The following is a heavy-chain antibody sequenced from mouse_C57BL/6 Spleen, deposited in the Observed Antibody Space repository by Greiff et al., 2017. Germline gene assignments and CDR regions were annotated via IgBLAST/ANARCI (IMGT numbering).Heavy chain of an antibody. CDR2: IDPETGGT. J-gene: IGHJ4*01. Sequence: QVQLKQSGAELVRPGASVTLSCKASGYTFTDYEMHWVKQTPVHGLEWIGAIDPETGGTAYNQKFKGKAILTADKSSSTAYMELRSLTSEDSAVYYCTRGDYAPIYAMDYWGQGTSVTVSS. V-gene: IGHV1-15*01. CDR1: GYTFTDYE. CDR3: TRGDYAPIYAMDY. D-gene: IGHD2-4*01.